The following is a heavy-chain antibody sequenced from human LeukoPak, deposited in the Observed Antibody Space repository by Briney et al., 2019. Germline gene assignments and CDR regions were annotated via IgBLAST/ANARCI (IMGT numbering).Heavy chain of an antibody. D-gene: IGHD2-15*01. Sequence: SETLSLTCTVSGGFISSYYWSWIRQPPGKGLQWIGYIHSSGGSNYNPSLKSRVTLSVDTSKNQFSLKVSSVTAADTAVYYCARGNLSCRGGSCYPNWFDPWGQGTLVTVSS. CDR3: ARGNLSCRGGSCYPNWFDP. CDR1: GGFISSYY. V-gene: IGHV4-59*01. J-gene: IGHJ5*02. CDR2: IHSSGGS.